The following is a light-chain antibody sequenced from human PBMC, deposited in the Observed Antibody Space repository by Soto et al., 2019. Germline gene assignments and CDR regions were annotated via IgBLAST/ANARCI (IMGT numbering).Light chain of an antibody. J-gene: IGLJ2*01. CDR2: EVS. Sequence: QSALTQPPSVSGSPGQSVTISCTGTSSDVGSYNRVSWYQQPPGTAPKLIIYEVSNRPSGVPDRFSGSKSGNTASLTISGLQAEDEADYYCSSYRSSNTLHVVFGGWTKLTVL. V-gene: IGLV2-18*02. CDR1: SSDVGSYNR. CDR3: SSYRSSNTLHVV.